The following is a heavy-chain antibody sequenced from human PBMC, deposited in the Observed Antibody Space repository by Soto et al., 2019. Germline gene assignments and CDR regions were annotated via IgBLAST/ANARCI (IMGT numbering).Heavy chain of an antibody. Sequence: QVQLVESGGGVVQPGRSRRLSCVASGFTFNSHAMHWVRQGPGEGLEWVAAISDDGNYRPYADSVRGRFTISRDNSKNTLDLQMHSLRREDSGVYYCARDIYSYGSVGTPDVWGQGTMVTVSS. CDR1: GFTFNSHA. V-gene: IGHV3-30-3*01. CDR2: ISDDGNYR. J-gene: IGHJ3*01. CDR3: ARDIYSYGSVGTPDV. D-gene: IGHD3-16*02.